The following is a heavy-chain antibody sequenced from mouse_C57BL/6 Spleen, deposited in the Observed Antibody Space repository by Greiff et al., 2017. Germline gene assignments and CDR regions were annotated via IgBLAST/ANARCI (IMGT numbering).Heavy chain of an antibody. J-gene: IGHJ3*01. D-gene: IGHD1-3*01. CDR1: GYAFSSSW. CDR3: ATLKAWFAY. CDR2: IYPGDGDT. Sequence: QVQLKESGPELVKPGASVKISCKASGYAFSSSWMNWVKQRPGKGLEWIGRIYPGDGDTNYNGKFKGKATLTADKSSSTAYMQLRSLTSEDSAVYFCATLKAWFAYWGQGTLVTVSA. V-gene: IGHV1-82*01.